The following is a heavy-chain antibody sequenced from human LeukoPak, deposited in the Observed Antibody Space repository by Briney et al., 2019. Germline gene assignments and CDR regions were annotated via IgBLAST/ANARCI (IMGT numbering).Heavy chain of an antibody. V-gene: IGHV3-15*01. J-gene: IGHJ4*02. D-gene: IGHD3-10*01. CDR1: GFTFSNTW. Sequence: PGGSLRLSCATSGFTFSNTWMGWVRQAPGKGLEWVGRIKSKTDGGTTDYAAPVKGRFTISRDDSKNTLYLQMNSLKTEDTALYYCGRYGSGTYVVYWGQGTLVTVSS. CDR2: IKSKTDGGTT. CDR3: GRYGSGTYVVY.